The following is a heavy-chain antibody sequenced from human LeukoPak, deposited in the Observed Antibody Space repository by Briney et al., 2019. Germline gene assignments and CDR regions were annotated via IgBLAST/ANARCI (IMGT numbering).Heavy chain of an antibody. V-gene: IGHV1-8*02. D-gene: IGHD2-8*02. J-gene: IGHJ6*02. CDR1: GYSFISYW. Sequence: GESLKISCKGSGYSFISYWIGWVRQATGQGLEWMGWMNPNSGNTGYAQKFQGRVTMTRNTSISTAYMELSGLRSEDTAVYYCARSDNTYWYYYYSLDVWGQGTTVTVSS. CDR2: MNPNSGNT. CDR3: ARSDNTYWYYYYSLDV.